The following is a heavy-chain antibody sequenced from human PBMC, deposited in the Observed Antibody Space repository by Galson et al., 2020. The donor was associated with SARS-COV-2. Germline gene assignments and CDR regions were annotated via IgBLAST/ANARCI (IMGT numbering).Heavy chain of an antibody. J-gene: IGHJ5*02. CDR3: ARVDCSGGGWYPGNH. CDR2: IKHDGSEK. V-gene: IGHV3-7*03. CDR1: GFGFSYYW. Sequence: GGSLRLSCEASGFGFSYYWMSWVRQAPGRGLEWVANIKHDGSEKYYVDSVKGRFTLSRDNPKNALYLQMNKLRVEDTAVYYCARVDCSGGGWYPGNHCGRGTLVTVSS. D-gene: IGHD2-15*01.